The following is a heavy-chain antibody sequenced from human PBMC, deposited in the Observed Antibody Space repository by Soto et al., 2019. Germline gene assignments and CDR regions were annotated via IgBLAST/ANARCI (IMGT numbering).Heavy chain of an antibody. Sequence: SVKVSCKASGFTFTSSAVRWVRQARGQRLEWIGWIVVGSGNTNYAQKFQERVTITRDMSTSTAYMELSSLRSEDTAVYYCAADRTLSGYYYYYYGMDVWGQGTTVTVSS. CDR3: AADRTLSGYYYYYYGMDV. V-gene: IGHV1-58*01. CDR1: GFTFTSSA. J-gene: IGHJ6*02. D-gene: IGHD3-22*01. CDR2: IVVGSGNT.